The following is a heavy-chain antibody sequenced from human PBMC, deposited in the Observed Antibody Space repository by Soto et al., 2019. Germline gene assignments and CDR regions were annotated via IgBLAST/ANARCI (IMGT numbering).Heavy chain of an antibody. J-gene: IGHJ6*02. V-gene: IGHV3-30-3*01. D-gene: IGHD3-16*01. CDR1: GFTFSSYA. CDR3: ARIDWGVYYYYGMDV. Sequence: LRLSCAASGFTFSSYAMHWVRQAPGKGLEWVAVISYDGSNKYYADSVKGRFTISRDNSKNTLYLQMNSLRAEDTAVYYCARIDWGVYYYYGMDVWGQGTTVTVSS. CDR2: ISYDGSNK.